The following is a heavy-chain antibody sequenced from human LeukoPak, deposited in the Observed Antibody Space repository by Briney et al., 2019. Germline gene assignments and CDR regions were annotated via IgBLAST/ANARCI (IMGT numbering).Heavy chain of an antibody. D-gene: IGHD6-13*01. CDR3: ARDSGIAAAGLH. J-gene: IGHJ1*01. Sequence: SETLSLTCTVSGGSISSSSYYWGWIRQPPGKGLEWIGSIYYSGSTYYNPSLKSRVTISVDTSKNQFSLKLSSVTAADTAVYYCARDSGIAAAGLHWGQGTLVTVSS. V-gene: IGHV4-39*07. CDR1: GGSISSSSYY. CDR2: IYYSGST.